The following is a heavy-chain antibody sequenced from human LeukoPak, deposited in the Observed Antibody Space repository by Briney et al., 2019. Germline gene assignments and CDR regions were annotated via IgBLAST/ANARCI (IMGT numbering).Heavy chain of an antibody. Sequence: SETLSLTCIVSSDSITSGSYNWGWIRQPPGKGLEWIGSRYYSGSIYYNPSLKSRVTISVDTSKNQFSLKLTSVSAADTAVYYCARGSGSYYKIDYKDVWGKGTTVTVSS. CDR2: RYYSGSI. CDR3: ARGSGSYYKIDYKDV. CDR1: SDSITSGSYN. J-gene: IGHJ6*03. D-gene: IGHD3-10*01. V-gene: IGHV4-39*07.